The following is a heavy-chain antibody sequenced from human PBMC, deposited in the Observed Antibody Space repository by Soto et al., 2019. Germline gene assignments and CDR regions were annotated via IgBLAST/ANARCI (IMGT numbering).Heavy chain of an antibody. CDR3: AKVSREAFCTGGSCSSGPFDF. CDR1: GFTYSSSA. V-gene: IGHV3-23*01. Sequence: EVQVLESGGDLVQPGGSLRLSCAASGFTYSSSAMSWVRQAPGKGLEWVSTISGSGGSTYYADSVEGRFTISRDNFKNTLYLQMNSLRAEDRSVYYCAKVSREAFCTGGSCSSGPFDFWGQGTLVTVSS. D-gene: IGHD2-15*01. CDR2: ISGSGGST. J-gene: IGHJ4*02.